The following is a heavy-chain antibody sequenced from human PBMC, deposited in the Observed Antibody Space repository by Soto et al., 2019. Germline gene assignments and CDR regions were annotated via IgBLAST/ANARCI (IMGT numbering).Heavy chain of an antibody. Sequence: GVSLRLSCAASGFTISSYAMSWVRQAPGKGLEWVSVISGSGGSTYYADSVKGRFTISRDNSKNTLYLQMNSLRAEDTAVYYCAKSIMRYDFWSGYSAPIDYWGQGTLVTVSS. V-gene: IGHV3-23*01. D-gene: IGHD3-3*01. CDR3: AKSIMRYDFWSGYSAPIDY. CDR1: GFTISSYA. CDR2: ISGSGGST. J-gene: IGHJ4*02.